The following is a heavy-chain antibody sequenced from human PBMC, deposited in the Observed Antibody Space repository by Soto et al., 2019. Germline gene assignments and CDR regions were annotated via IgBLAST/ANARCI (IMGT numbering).Heavy chain of an antibody. J-gene: IGHJ4*02. D-gene: IGHD5-18*01. V-gene: IGHV3-33*01. CDR2: IWYDGSNK. CDR3: ARGADTASPAFYFDY. Sequence: GGSLRLSCAASGFTFSSYGMHWVRQAPGKGLEWVAVIWYDGSNKYYADSVKGRFTISRDNSKNTLYLQMNSLRAEDTAVYYCARGADTASPAFYFDYWGQGT. CDR1: GFTFSSYG.